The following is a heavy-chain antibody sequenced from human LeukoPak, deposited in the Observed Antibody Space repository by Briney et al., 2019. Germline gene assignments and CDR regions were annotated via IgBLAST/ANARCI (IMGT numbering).Heavy chain of an antibody. V-gene: IGHV1-8*02. CDR3: ARADYDFVWGSYRLPDP. CDR2: VNPDSGNT. D-gene: IGHD3-16*02. J-gene: IGHJ5*02. CDR1: GYTFTGYY. Sequence: GASVKVSCKASGYTFTGYYMHWVRQATGQGLEWMGWVNPDSGNTGYAQKFQGRVTMTRNTSISTAYMELSSLRSEDTAMYYCARADYDFVWGSYRLPDPWGQGTLVTVSS.